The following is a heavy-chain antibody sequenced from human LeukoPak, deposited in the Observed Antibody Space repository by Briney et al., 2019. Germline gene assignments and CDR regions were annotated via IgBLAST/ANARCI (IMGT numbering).Heavy chain of an antibody. J-gene: IGHJ4*02. CDR3: ARGPNPDIVVVVAASYFDY. CDR1: GGSISSYY. D-gene: IGHD2-15*01. CDR2: IYYSGST. V-gene: IGHV4-59*12. Sequence: SETLSLTCTVSGGSISSYYWSWIRQPPGKGLEWIGYIYYSGSTNYNPSLKSRVTISVDTSKNQFSLKLSSVTAADTAVYYCARGPNPDIVVVVAASYFDYWGQGTLVTVSS.